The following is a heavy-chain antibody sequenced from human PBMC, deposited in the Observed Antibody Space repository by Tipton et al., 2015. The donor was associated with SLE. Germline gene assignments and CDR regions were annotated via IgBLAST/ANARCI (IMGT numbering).Heavy chain of an antibody. CDR3: ASRAWLDS. J-gene: IGHJ5*01. V-gene: IGHV3-33*01. CDR2: IWYDGSHK. CDR1: GFTFTSYG. Sequence: SGFTFTSYGFHWVRQAPGKGLEWVAVIWYDGSHKYCGDSVKGRFTISRDNSKNTVYLQMNSLRGDDTAVYYCASRAWLDSWGQGTLVTVSS.